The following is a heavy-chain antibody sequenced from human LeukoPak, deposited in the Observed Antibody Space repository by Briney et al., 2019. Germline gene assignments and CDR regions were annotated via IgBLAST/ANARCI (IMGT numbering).Heavy chain of an antibody. CDR2: IHSSGNT. Sequence: SETLSLTCTGSGGSISSYYWSWIRIRQPAGQRLEWIGRIHSSGNTNYNPSLKGRVTMSVDTSKNQFSLSLTSVTAADTAVYYCARTTAHWYFDLWGRGTLVSVSS. CDR3: ARTTAHWYFDL. V-gene: IGHV4-4*07. J-gene: IGHJ2*01. D-gene: IGHD2-21*02. CDR1: GGSISSYY.